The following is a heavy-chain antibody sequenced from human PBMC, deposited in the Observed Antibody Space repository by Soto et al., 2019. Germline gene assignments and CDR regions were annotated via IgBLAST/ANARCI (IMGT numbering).Heavy chain of an antibody. Sequence: PWGSLRLSCAASGFTFSSYDMHWVRQATGKGLEWVSAIGTAGDTYYPGSVKGRFTISRENAKNSLYLQMNSLRAGDTAVYYCARAGGGFPLNYGDYGSYYYGMDVWGQGTTVTVSS. J-gene: IGHJ6*02. CDR1: GFTFSSYD. CDR2: IGTAGDT. CDR3: ARAGGGFPLNYGDYGSYYYGMDV. V-gene: IGHV3-13*01. D-gene: IGHD4-17*01.